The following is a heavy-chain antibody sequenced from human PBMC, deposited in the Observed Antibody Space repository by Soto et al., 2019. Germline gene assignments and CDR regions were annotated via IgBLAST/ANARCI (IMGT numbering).Heavy chain of an antibody. Sequence: QVQRVESGGGVVQPGRSLRLSCSASGFTFKTYAMHWVRQAPGKGLEWVAGISYDGRNEYYADSVKGRLTISRDNSKNTLSLQMASLRTENTALYAAANMLREGDGSHMDAGGQDTTAT. V-gene: IGHV3-30*18. D-gene: IGHD3-10*02. CDR1: GFTFKTYA. CDR2: ISYDGRNE. J-gene: IGHJ6*01. CDR3: ANMLREGDGSHMDA.